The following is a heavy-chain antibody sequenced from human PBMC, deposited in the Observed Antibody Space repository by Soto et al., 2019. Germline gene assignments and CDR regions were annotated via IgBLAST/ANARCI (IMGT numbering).Heavy chain of an antibody. CDR3: ARDSSDCSSTSCYRSYDY. V-gene: IGHV1-46*01. CDR2: INPSGGST. Sequence: ASVKVSCKASGYTFTSYYMHWVRQAPGQGLEWMGIINPSGGSTSYAQKFQGRVTMTRDTSTSTVYMELSSLRSEDTAVYYCARDSSDCSSTSCYRSYDYWGQGTLVTVSS. J-gene: IGHJ4*02. CDR1: GYTFTSYY. D-gene: IGHD2-2*01.